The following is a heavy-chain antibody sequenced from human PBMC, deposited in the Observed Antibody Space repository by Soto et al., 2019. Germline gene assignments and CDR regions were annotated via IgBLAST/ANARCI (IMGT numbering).Heavy chain of an antibody. J-gene: IGHJ3*02. D-gene: IGHD3-22*01. Sequence: SETLSLTCTVSGGSISNYYWSWLRQPPGMGLEWIGEINHSGSTNYNPSLKSRVTISVDTSKNQFSLKLSSVTAADTAVYYCARHMIVVVIRAFDIWGQGTMVTVS. CDR2: INHSGST. CDR3: ARHMIVVVIRAFDI. CDR1: GGSISNYY. V-gene: IGHV4-34*01.